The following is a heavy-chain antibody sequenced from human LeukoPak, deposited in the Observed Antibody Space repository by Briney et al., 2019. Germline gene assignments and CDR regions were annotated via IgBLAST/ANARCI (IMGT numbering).Heavy chain of an antibody. D-gene: IGHD6-13*01. CDR3: ARLRIAAAGTKFDY. J-gene: IGHJ4*02. V-gene: IGHV4-59*08. CDR2: IYYSGGT. Sequence: SETLSLTCTVSGGSISGYYWSWIRQPPGKGLEWIGYIYYSGGTNYNPSLKSRVTISVDTSKNQFSLKLSSVTAADTAVYYCARLRIAAAGTKFDYWGQGTLVTVSS. CDR1: GGSISGYY.